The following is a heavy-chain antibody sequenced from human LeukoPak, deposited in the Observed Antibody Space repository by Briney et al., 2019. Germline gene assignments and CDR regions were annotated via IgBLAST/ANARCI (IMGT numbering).Heavy chain of an antibody. Sequence: SETLSLTCTVSGGSISSYYWSWIRQPPGKGLGWIGYIYYSGSTYYNPSLKSRGTISVDTSKNQFSLKLGSVTAADTAVYYCARYSNDYSNYEESNWFDPWGQGTLVTVSS. CDR2: IYYSGST. D-gene: IGHD4-11*01. CDR3: ARYSNDYSNYEESNWFDP. J-gene: IGHJ5*02. V-gene: IGHV4-59*08. CDR1: GGSISSYY.